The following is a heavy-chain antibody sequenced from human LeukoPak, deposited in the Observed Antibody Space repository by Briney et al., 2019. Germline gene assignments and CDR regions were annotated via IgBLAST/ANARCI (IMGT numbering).Heavy chain of an antibody. Sequence: PGGSLRLSCVASGFTFSNYWMHWVRQPPGKGLVWVSRIYVDGRTTNYADSVKGRFTISRDNAKNTVYLEMNSLSVEDTATYYCIRDFRSADLWGQGTLATVTS. CDR3: IRDFRSADL. CDR2: IYVDGRTT. V-gene: IGHV3-74*01. J-gene: IGHJ5*02. CDR1: GFTFSNYW.